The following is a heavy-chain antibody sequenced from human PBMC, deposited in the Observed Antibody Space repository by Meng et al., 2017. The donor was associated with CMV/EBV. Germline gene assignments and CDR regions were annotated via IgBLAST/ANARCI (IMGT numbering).Heavy chain of an antibody. CDR2: ISGSGGST. V-gene: IGHV3-23*01. CDR3: AKQDSGGFDP. J-gene: IGHJ5*02. D-gene: IGHD3/OR15-3a*01. CDR1: GFTFSSYA. Sequence: GGSLRLSCAASGFTFSSYAMSWVRQAPGKGLEWVSAISGSGGSTYYADSVKGRFTISRDKSKNTLYLQMNSLRAEDTAVYDCAKQDSGGFDPWGQGTLVTVSS.